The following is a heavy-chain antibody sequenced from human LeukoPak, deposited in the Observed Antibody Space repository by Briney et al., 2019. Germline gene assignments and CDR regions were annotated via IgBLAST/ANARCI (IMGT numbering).Heavy chain of an antibody. D-gene: IGHD3-10*01. J-gene: IGHJ4*02. CDR1: GFTFSSYA. CDR2: ISYDGSNK. V-gene: IGHV3-30-3*01. CDR3: ASDRVLLWFGELNY. Sequence: PGGSLRLSCAASGFTFSSYAMHWVRQAPGKGLEWVAVISYDGSNKYYADSVKGRFTTSRDNSKNTLYLQMNSLRAEDTAVYYCASDRVLLWFGELNYWGQGTLVTVSS.